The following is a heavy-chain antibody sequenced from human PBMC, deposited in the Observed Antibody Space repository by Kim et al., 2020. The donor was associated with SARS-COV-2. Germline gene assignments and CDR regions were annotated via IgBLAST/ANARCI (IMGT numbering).Heavy chain of an antibody. CDR3: ARSIQLWSDFDY. J-gene: IGHJ4*02. CDR2: IIPIFGTA. D-gene: IGHD5-18*01. V-gene: IGHV1-69*13. Sequence: SVKVSCKASGGTFSSYAISWVRQAPGQGLEWMGGIIPIFGTANYAQKFQGRVTITADESTSTAYMELSSLRSEDTAVYYCARSIQLWSDFDYWGQGTLVTVSS. CDR1: GGTFSSYA.